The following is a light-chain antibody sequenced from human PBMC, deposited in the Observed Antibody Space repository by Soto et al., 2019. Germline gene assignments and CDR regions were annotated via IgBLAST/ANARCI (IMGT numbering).Light chain of an antibody. CDR1: QSVTANY. CDR2: AAS. CDR3: LKYGVLLWT. Sequence: EIALTQSPGTLSLSPGERDTLSCRASQSVTANYFAWYQQRPGPAPRLLIYAASIGATGVQDRFSCSGSGTDFTLTISRLEPEDFAVYYCLKYGVLLWTFSQGTTVDIK. V-gene: IGKV3-20*01. J-gene: IGKJ1*01.